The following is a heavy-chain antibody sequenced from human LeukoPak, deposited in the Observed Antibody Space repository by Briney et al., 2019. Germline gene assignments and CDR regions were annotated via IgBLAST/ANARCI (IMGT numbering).Heavy chain of an antibody. CDR3: AKDRRFPDDVLDL. V-gene: IGHV3-23*01. CDR1: GFTFNNYA. Sequence: GGSLRLSCVASGFTFNNYAMSWVRQAPGKGLEWVSAISGSRGDTYYAASVQGRFTISRDNSRNTLYLQMNSQRAEDTALYYCAKDRRFPDDVLDLWGQGTLVTVSS. D-gene: IGHD2-21*01. CDR2: ISGSRGDT. J-gene: IGHJ3*01.